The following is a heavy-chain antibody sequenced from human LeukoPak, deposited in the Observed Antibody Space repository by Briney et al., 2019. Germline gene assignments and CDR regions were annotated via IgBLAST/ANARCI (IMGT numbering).Heavy chain of an antibody. CDR3: VRELCGDGGCVAFRDI. J-gene: IGHJ4*02. Sequence: GGSLRLSCAADEFTSSRYWMRWVRQAPGKGLEWVANIKYDGSEQIYADSVKGRFTISRDNGKNSLYLQMNSLRADDTAVYYCVRELCGDGGCVAFRDIWGQGTLVIVSS. D-gene: IGHD2-15*01. CDR2: IKYDGSEQ. V-gene: IGHV3-7*01. CDR1: EFTSSRYW.